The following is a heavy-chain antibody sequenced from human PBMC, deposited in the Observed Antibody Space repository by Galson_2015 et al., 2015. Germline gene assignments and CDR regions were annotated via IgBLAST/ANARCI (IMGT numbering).Heavy chain of an antibody. V-gene: IGHV7-4-1*02. CDR3: ARDYYYYMDV. J-gene: IGHJ6*03. CDR2: INTKTGNP. CDR1: YA. Sequence: YAMNWVRQAPGQGLEWVGWINTKTGNPTYAQGFTGRFVFSLDTFVSTAYPQISSLKAEDTAVYYCARDYYYYMDVWGKGTTVTVSS.